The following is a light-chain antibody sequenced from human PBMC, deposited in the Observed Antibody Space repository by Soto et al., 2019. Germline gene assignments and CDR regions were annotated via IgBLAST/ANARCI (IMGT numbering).Light chain of an antibody. CDR3: CSYAGSYTPFYV. Sequence: QSVLTQPRSVSGSPGPSVTISCTGTSSDVGGYNYFSWYQPHPGKAPKLMIYDVSKRTSGVPDRFSGSKSGNTASLTISGLKAEHEADYYCCSYAGSYTPFYVFVIGTKVTVL. CDR2: DVS. J-gene: IGLJ1*01. CDR1: SSDVGGYNY. V-gene: IGLV2-11*01.